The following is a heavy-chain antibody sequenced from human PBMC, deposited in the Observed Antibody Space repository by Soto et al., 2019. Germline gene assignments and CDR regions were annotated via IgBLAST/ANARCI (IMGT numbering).Heavy chain of an antibody. D-gene: IGHD4-17*01. Sequence: QVQLVQSGAEVKKPGASVKVSCKASGYTFTSYAMHWVRQAPGQRLEWMGWINAGNGNTKYSQKFQGRVTITRDTSASTAYMELSSLRSEDTAVYYCARALGTVPYWYFDLWGRGTLVTVSS. CDR2: INAGNGNT. CDR1: GYTFTSYA. V-gene: IGHV1-3*01. CDR3: ARALGTVPYWYFDL. J-gene: IGHJ2*01.